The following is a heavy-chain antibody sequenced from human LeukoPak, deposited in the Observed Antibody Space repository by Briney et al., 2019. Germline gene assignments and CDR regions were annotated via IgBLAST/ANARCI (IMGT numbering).Heavy chain of an antibody. D-gene: IGHD6-19*01. CDR2: TNPNSGGT. V-gene: IGHV1-2*02. CDR3: ARERVTGGWGTFDY. Sequence: ASVKVSCKASGYTFTGYYMHWVRQAPGQGLEWMGWTNPNSGGTNYAQKFQGRVTMTRDTSISTAYMELSRLRSDDTAVYYCARERVTGGWGTFDYWGQGTLVTVSS. J-gene: IGHJ4*02. CDR1: GYTFTGYY.